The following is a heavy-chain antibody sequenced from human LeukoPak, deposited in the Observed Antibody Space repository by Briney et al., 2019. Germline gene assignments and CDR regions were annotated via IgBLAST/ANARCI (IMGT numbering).Heavy chain of an antibody. CDR2: IYYTGST. Sequence: PSETLSLTCTVSGGSFSNGNYYWSWLRQPPGKALEWIGYIYYTGSTNYNPSLEGRVTISVDTSKNQFSVKLNSVTAADTAVYYCARSQNYYGSGDYWSQGTLVTVSS. V-gene: IGHV4-61*01. J-gene: IGHJ4*02. CDR1: GGSFSNGNYY. D-gene: IGHD3-10*01. CDR3: ARSQNYYGSGDY.